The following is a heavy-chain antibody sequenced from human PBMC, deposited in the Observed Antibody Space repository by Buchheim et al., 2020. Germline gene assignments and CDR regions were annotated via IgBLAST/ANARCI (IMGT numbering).Heavy chain of an antibody. CDR3: AKLYGDYVLGRVRYGHPFDY. CDR1: GFTFSSYG. Sequence: QVQLVESGGGVVQPGRSLRLSCAASGFTFSSYGMHWVRQAPGKGLEWVAVISYDGSNKYYADSVKGRFTISRDNSKNTLYLQMNSLRAEDTAVYYCAKLYGDYVLGRVRYGHPFDYWGQGTL. D-gene: IGHD4-17*01. J-gene: IGHJ4*02. CDR2: ISYDGSNK. V-gene: IGHV3-30*18.